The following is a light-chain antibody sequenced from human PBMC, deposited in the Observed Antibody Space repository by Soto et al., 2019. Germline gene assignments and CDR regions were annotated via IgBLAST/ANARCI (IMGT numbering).Light chain of an antibody. V-gene: IGLV2-14*03. J-gene: IGLJ1*01. CDR1: SSDVGGYNY. Sequence: QSVLTQPASVPGSPGQSITISCTGTSSDVGGYNYVSWYQHHPGKAPKLLIFDVSIRPLGVFNRFSGSKSGNTASLTISGLQAEDEADYYCSSYTASSTYVFGTGTKVTVL. CDR2: DVS. CDR3: SSYTASSTYV.